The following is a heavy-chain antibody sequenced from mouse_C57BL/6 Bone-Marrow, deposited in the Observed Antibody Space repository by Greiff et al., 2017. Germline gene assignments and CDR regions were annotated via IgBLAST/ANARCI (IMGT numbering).Heavy chain of an antibody. J-gene: IGHJ4*01. CDR3: ASPNYYGSSYYAMDY. D-gene: IGHD1-1*01. CDR1: GFTFSDYY. V-gene: IGHV5-12*01. CDR2: ISNGGGST. Sequence: EVQGVESGGGLVQPGGSLKLSCAASGFTFSDYYMYWVRQTPEKRLEWVAYISNGGGSTYYPDTVKGRFTISRDNAKNTLYLQMSRLKSEDTAMYYCASPNYYGSSYYAMDYWGQGTSVTVSS.